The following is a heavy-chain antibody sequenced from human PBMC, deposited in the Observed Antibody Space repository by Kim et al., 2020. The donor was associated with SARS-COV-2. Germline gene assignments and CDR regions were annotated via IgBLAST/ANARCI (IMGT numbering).Heavy chain of an antibody. Sequence: GGSLRLSCAASGFTFSSYGTHWVRQAPGKGLEWVAVIWYDGSKKYYVDSVKGRFTISRDNSKNTLYLQMNSLRSEDTAVYYCANGGSSSSWAHLYWGQGTLVTVSS. CDR3: ANGGSSSSWAHLY. V-gene: IGHV3-33*06. CDR2: IWYDGSKK. CDR1: GFTFSSYG. J-gene: IGHJ4*02. D-gene: IGHD2-2*01.